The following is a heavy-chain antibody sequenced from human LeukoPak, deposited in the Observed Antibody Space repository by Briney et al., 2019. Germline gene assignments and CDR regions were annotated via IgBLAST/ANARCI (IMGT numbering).Heavy chain of an antibody. V-gene: IGHV3-53*01. CDR1: GFTVSSNY. D-gene: IGHD1-26*01. CDR3: ARGRVGTTTPFDY. Sequence: GGSLRLSCAASGFTVSSNYMSWVRQAPGKGLEWVSVIYSGGSTYYADSVKGRFTISRDNSKNTLYLQMNSLRAEDTAVYYCARGRVGTTTPFDYWGQGTLVTVSS. J-gene: IGHJ4*02. CDR2: IYSGGST.